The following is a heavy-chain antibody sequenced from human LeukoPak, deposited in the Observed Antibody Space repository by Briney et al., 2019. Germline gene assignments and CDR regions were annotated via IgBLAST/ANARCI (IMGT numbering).Heavy chain of an antibody. Sequence: GGSLRLSCAASGFTFSGSATHWVRQASGKGLEWVGRIRSKANSYATAYAASVKGRFTISRDDSKNTAYLQMNSLKTEDTAVYYCTLVATIPYWGQGTLVTVSS. J-gene: IGHJ4*02. D-gene: IGHD5-12*01. CDR3: TLVATIPY. CDR1: GFTFSGSA. CDR2: IRSKANSYAT. V-gene: IGHV3-73*01.